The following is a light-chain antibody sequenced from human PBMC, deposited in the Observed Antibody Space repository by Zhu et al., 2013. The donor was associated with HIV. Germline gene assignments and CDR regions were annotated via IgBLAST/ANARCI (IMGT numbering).Light chain of an antibody. CDR1: SSTIGAGYD. CDR3: GTWDSSLSAVV. CDR2: AND. V-gene: IGLV1-40*01. Sequence: QSVLTQPPSVSGAPGQRVTISCTGSSSTIGAGYDVHWYQQLPGTAPKLLIYANDNRPSGVPDRFSGSKSGTSASLAITGLQTGDEADYYCGTWDSSLSAVVFGGGTKLTVL. J-gene: IGLJ2*01.